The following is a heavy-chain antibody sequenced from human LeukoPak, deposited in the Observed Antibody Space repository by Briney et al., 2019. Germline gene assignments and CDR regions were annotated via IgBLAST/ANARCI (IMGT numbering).Heavy chain of an antibody. Sequence: GGSLRLSCAASGFTFSSYAMSWVRQAPGKGLEWVSAVSGSGGSTYYADSVKGRFTISRDNSKNTLYLQMNSLRAEDTAVYYCAKISSSWYYFDYWGQGTLVTVSS. D-gene: IGHD6-13*01. CDR3: AKISSSWYYFDY. CDR2: VSGSGGST. J-gene: IGHJ4*02. CDR1: GFTFSSYA. V-gene: IGHV3-23*01.